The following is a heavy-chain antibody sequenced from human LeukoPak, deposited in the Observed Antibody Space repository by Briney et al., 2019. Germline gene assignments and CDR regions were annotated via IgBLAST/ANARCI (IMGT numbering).Heavy chain of an antibody. D-gene: IGHD4-17*01. V-gene: IGHV4-59*08. J-gene: IGHJ5*02. CDR2: IYYNGVT. CDR1: GGSITGYY. CDR3: ARHESYGDANWFDP. Sequence: SETLSLTCTVYGGSITGYYCSWIRQSPGKGLEWIGYIYYNGVTNYNPSLRSRVTISVDTSKNQFSLKLSSVTAADTAVYYCARHESYGDANWFDPWGQGTLVTVSS.